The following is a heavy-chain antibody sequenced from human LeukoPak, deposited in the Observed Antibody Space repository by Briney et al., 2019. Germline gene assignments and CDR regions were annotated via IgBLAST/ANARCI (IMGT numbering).Heavy chain of an antibody. Sequence: GASAKVSCKASGYTFTGHFVHWVRQAPGQGLEWMGWISPDSGATKYAERFQGRVTMTRDTSISTAYMELTGLRSDDTAVYYCARPEYKYGYLLDYWGQGTLVTVSS. CDR2: ISPDSGAT. D-gene: IGHD5-18*01. CDR3: ARPEYKYGYLLDY. J-gene: IGHJ4*02. V-gene: IGHV1-2*02. CDR1: GYTFTGHF.